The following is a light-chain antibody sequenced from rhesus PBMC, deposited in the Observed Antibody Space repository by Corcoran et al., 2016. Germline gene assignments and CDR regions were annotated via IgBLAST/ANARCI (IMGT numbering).Light chain of an antibody. V-gene: IGKV1-28*02. J-gene: IGKJ3*01. CDR2: AAT. CDR3: RKYKSYPFT. Sequence: DIQMTQSPSSLSAFVGDTFTFTCRASQGISSYLNCFQQKPGKAPKLLIYAATTLQSGVPSRFSGSGSGTDFTFTISSLPPENSATYYCRKYKSYPFTFGPGTKLDIK. CDR1: QGISSY.